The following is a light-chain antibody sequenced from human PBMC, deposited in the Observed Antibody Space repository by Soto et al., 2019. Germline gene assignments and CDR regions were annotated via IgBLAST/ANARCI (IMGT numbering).Light chain of an antibody. CDR1: SSDVGGYNY. CDR3: SSYTSRSSSTYV. J-gene: IGLJ1*01. Sequence: QSALTQPASVSGSSGQSITISCTGTSSDVGGYNYVSWYQQHPGKAPKLMIYDVSNRPSGVSNRFSGSKSGNTASLTISGLQAEDEADYYCSSYTSRSSSTYVFGTGTKVTVL. CDR2: DVS. V-gene: IGLV2-14*01.